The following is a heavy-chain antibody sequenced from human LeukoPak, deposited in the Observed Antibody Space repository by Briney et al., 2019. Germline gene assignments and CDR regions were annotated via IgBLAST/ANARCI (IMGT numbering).Heavy chain of an antibody. Sequence: SETLSLTCTVSGDSISSYSYYWAWIRQPPGKGLEWIGSILFRGATYYNPSLKPRIIMSVDTSQNHFSLELTSVTAADTAVYFCARESGDTRTVNSFDFWGRGTLITVSS. J-gene: IGHJ4*01. CDR1: GDSISSYSYY. CDR2: ILFRGAT. D-gene: IGHD2-21*01. V-gene: IGHV4-39*07. CDR3: ARESGDTRTVNSFDF.